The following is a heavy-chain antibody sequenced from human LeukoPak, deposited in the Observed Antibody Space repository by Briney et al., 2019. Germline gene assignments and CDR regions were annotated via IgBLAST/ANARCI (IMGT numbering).Heavy chain of an antibody. J-gene: IGHJ6*03. Sequence: GGSLRLSCAASGFTFSSYSMNWVRQAPGKGLEWVSYISSSSSTIYYADSVKGRFTISRDNAKNSLYLQMNSLRAEDTAVYYCARGGRDYYMDVWGKGTTVTVSS. CDR2: ISSSSSTI. V-gene: IGHV3-48*01. CDR3: ARGGRDYYMDV. CDR1: GFTFSSYS.